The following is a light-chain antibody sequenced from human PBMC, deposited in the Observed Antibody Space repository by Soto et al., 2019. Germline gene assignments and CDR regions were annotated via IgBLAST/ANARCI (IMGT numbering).Light chain of an antibody. Sequence: DIQMTQSPSSLSASVGDRVIITCRASQSISSYLNWYQQKPGKAPKLLIYAASSLQSGVPSRFSGSGSGTDFTLTISSLQPEDFATYYCLQYYNFSWKFGQGTKVDIK. J-gene: IGKJ1*01. CDR2: AAS. CDR3: LQYYNFSWK. V-gene: IGKV1-39*01. CDR1: QSISSY.